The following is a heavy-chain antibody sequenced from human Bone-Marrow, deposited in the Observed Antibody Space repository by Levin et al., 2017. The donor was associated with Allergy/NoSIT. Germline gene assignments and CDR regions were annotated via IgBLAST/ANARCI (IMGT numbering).Heavy chain of an antibody. J-gene: IGHJ4*02. Sequence: ASETLSLTCAVYGGSFSGYYWSWIRQPPGKGLEWIGEINHSGSTNYNPSLKSRVTISVDTSKNQFSLKLSSVTAADTAVYYCARGSPDSSSQGPVDYWGQGTLVTVSS. CDR3: ARGSPDSSSQGPVDY. D-gene: IGHD6-13*01. CDR1: GGSFSGYY. V-gene: IGHV4-34*01. CDR2: INHSGST.